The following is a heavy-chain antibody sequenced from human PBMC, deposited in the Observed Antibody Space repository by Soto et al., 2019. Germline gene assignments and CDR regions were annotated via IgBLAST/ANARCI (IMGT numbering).Heavy chain of an antibody. CDR3: ALKVVTYYDN. D-gene: IGHD2-21*02. CDR2: INPAGGTT. Sequence: QVQLVQSGAEVKKPGASVRISCRASGYSFTSTYVHWVRQAPGQGPEWMGIINPAGGTTYYAKKFKGRLTITSDTSTDTVFMDLNDLTSEDTAVYFCALKVVTYYDNWGQGTLLTVSS. J-gene: IGHJ4*02. CDR1: GYSFTSTY. V-gene: IGHV1-46*01.